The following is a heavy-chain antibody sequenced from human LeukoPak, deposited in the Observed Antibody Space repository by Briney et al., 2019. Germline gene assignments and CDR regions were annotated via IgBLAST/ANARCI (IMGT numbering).Heavy chain of an antibody. V-gene: IGHV3-30*18. J-gene: IGHJ1*01. CDR3: AKDRIVISFRDDSNH. CDR2: IAHDESTI. CDR1: GFNFKGQC. D-gene: IGHD1-26*01. Sequence: GSLRLSFATSGFNFKGQCHHLVRQAPGKGPEWVALIAHDESTIHYADSVKGRFTISRDNSKNTLYLQMNNLRVEDTAIYYCAKDRIVISFRDDSNHWGRGTLVTVSS.